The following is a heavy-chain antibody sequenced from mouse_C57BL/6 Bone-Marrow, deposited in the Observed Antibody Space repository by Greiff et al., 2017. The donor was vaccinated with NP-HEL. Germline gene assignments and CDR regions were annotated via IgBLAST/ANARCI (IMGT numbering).Heavy chain of an antibody. CDR3: ARRFAY. CDR2: IYPGSGNT. J-gene: IGHJ3*01. CDR1: GYTFTDYY. V-gene: IGHV1-76*01. Sequence: QVQLKQSGAELVRPGASVKLSCKASGYTFTDYYINWVKQRPGPGLEWIARIYPGSGNTYYNEKFKGKATLTAEKSSSTAYMQLSSLTSEDSAVYFCARRFAYWGQGTLVTVSA.